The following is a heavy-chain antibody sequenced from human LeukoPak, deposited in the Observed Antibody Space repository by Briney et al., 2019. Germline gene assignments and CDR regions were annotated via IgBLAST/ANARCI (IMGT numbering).Heavy chain of an antibody. V-gene: IGHV5-51*01. D-gene: IGHD2-2*01. CDR1: VSSFTRYW. CDR2: IYPGDSDT. J-gene: IGHJ4*02. CDR3: AKLTDGRSTSFYPYFDY. Sequence: GESLKISCNGSVSSFTRYWLCWVRQMPGKGLEWMGIIYPGDSDTRYSPSFQGQVTISADKSISTAYLQWSSLKASDTAMYYRAKLTDGRSTSFYPYFDYWGQGTLVTVSS.